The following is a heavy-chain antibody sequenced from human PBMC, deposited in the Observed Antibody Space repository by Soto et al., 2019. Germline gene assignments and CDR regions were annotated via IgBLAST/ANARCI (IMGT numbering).Heavy chain of an antibody. CDR1: GASISSSYY. V-gene: IGHV4-39*01. J-gene: IGHJ4*02. CDR2: IYYSGST. Sequence: SETLSLTCTVPGASISSSYYWGWIRQPPGKGLEWIGSIYYSGSTYYNPSLKSRVTISVDTSKNQFSLKLSSVTAADTAVYYCASAPDIVVVPAAWGQGTLVTV. CDR3: ASAPDIVVVPAA. D-gene: IGHD2-2*01.